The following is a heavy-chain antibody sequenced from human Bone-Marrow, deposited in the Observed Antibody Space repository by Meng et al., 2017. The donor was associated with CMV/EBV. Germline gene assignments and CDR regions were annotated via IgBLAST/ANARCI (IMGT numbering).Heavy chain of an antibody. J-gene: IGHJ5*02. CDR3: ARAAYGDYHWFDP. CDR1: GGSFSGYY. Sequence: CAVYGGSFSGYYWGWISQPPGKGLEWIGEINHSGSTNYNPSLKSRVTISVDTSKNQFSLKLSSVTAADTAVYYCARAAYGDYHWFDPWGQGTLVTVSS. CDR2: INHSGST. V-gene: IGHV4-34*01. D-gene: IGHD4-17*01.